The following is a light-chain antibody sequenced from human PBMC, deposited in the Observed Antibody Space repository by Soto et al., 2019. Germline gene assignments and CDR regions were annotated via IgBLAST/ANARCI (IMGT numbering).Light chain of an antibody. CDR3: QQYGSSQT. V-gene: IGKV3-20*01. J-gene: IGKJ1*01. CDR1: QSVSNNY. Sequence: EIVLTQSPGTLSLSPGERATLSCRASQSVSNNYLAWYQQKPGQAPRLLIYGASNRATGIPDRFSGSGSGTDFTLTISRLEPEDFAVYHCQQYGSSQTFGQGTKVDIK. CDR2: GAS.